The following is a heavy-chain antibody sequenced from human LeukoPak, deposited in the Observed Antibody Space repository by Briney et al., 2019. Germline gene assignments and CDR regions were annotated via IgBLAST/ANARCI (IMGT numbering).Heavy chain of an antibody. J-gene: IGHJ4*02. D-gene: IGHD2-8*01. Sequence: PGGSLRLSCTGSGFNISMFAMNWVRQAPGQGLECVSGLSRGGATNYADSVKGRFTISRDYSKHMVFLKMDSLRPEDTAVYYCAKEQRIRHCSEGVCMEGYYFDYWGQGSLVTVSS. CDR2: LSRGGAT. CDR3: AKEQRIRHCSEGVCMEGYYFDY. V-gene: IGHV3-23*01. CDR1: GFNISMFA.